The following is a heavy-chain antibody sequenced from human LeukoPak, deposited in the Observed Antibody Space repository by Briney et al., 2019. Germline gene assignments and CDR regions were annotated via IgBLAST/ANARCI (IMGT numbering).Heavy chain of an antibody. V-gene: IGHV3-7*01. CDR2: MRQDGGEI. Sequence: GGSLRLSCAAPGFTFSTYWMSWVRQAPGKGLEWVANMRQDGGEIYYADSVKGRFTISRGNAKNSLSLQMNGLRAEDTAVYYCARRVSGREKYFDYWGQGTLVTVSS. CDR1: GFTFSTYW. J-gene: IGHJ4*02. CDR3: ARRVSGREKYFDY. D-gene: IGHD6-19*01.